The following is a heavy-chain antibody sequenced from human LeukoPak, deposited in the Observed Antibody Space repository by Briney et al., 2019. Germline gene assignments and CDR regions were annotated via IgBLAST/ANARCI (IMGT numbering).Heavy chain of an antibody. Sequence: SETLSLTCTVSGGSISSSSYYWGWIRQPPGKGLEWIGSIYYSGSTYYNPSLKSRVTISVDTSKNQFSLKLSSVTAADTAVYYCARCSSTSCYKGDYWGQGTLVTVSS. J-gene: IGHJ4*02. CDR3: ARCSSTSCYKGDY. CDR2: IYYSGST. V-gene: IGHV4-39*01. D-gene: IGHD2-2*02. CDR1: GGSISSSSYY.